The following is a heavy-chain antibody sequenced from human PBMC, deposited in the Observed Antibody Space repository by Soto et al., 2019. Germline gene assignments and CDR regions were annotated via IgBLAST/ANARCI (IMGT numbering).Heavy chain of an antibody. Sequence: QAQLVQSGAEVKKPGASVNLSCKASGYTFISYYIYWVRQAPGQGLEWMGLINPRGGSTSYAQKFQDRVTMTRDTSTSTVYMELSSLRSEDTALYYCATKKGVEWLVVWGKGTTVTVSS. D-gene: IGHD3-3*01. CDR2: INPRGGST. CDR3: ATKKGVEWLVV. V-gene: IGHV1-46*01. J-gene: IGHJ6*03. CDR1: GYTFISYY.